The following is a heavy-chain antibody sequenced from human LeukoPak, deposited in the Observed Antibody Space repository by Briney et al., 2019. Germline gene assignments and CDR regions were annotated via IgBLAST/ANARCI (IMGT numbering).Heavy chain of an antibody. CDR1: GFTFSSYA. J-gene: IGHJ4*02. CDR2: ISGSGGST. Sequence: GGSLRLSCAASGFTFSSYAMSWVRQAPGKGLEWVSAISGSGGSTYYADSAKGRFTISRDNSKNSVYLQLNSLRPEDTAMYYCVSMVRGIGYWGQGTLVTVSS. D-gene: IGHD3-10*01. CDR3: VSMVRGIGY. V-gene: IGHV3-23*01.